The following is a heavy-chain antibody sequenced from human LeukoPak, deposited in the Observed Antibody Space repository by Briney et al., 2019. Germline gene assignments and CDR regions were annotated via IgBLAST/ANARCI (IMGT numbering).Heavy chain of an antibody. V-gene: IGHV3-9*01. Sequence: GRSLRLSPAASVFTFADYAMDWVSEAPGKGLECVSGISWNSGSIGYADSVKGRSTISRDNAKNSLYLQMNSLRAEDTALYYCAKDHSYGDYDHYFDYWGQGTLVSVSS. CDR2: ISWNSGSI. CDR1: VFTFADYA. CDR3: AKDHSYGDYDHYFDY. D-gene: IGHD4-17*01. J-gene: IGHJ4*02.